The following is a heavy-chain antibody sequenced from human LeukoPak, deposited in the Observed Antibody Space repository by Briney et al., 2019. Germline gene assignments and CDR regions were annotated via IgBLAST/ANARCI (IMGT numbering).Heavy chain of an antibody. V-gene: IGHV4-59*01. J-gene: IGHJ4*02. D-gene: IGHD1-26*01. CDR3: ARIVSWSYDWEKYYFDY. CDR2: IYYSGST. CDR1: GFTFSSYW. Sequence: GSLRLSCAASGFTFSSYWMSWIRQPPGKGLEWIGYIYYSGSTNYNPSLKSRVTISVDTSKNQFSLKLSSVTAADTAVYYCARIVSWSYDWEKYYFDYWGQGTLVTVSS.